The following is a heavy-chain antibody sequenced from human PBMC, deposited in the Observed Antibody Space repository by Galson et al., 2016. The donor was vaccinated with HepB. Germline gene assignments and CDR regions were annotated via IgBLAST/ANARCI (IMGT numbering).Heavy chain of an antibody. Sequence: SLRLSCAAFGFTFSSCGMHWVRQAPGKGLEWLALIWYDGSNDYYADFVKGRFTISRDNSKNTLYLQLNSLRAEDTAVYYCAREHPGIAAAILDYWGQGTLVTVSS. J-gene: IGHJ4*02. D-gene: IGHD6-25*01. CDR2: IWYDGSND. CDR3: AREHPGIAAAILDY. V-gene: IGHV3-33*01. CDR1: GFTFSSCG.